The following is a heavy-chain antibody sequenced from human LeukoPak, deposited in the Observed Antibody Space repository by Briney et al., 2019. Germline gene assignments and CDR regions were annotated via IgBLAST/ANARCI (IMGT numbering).Heavy chain of an antibody. V-gene: IGHV3-66*01. D-gene: IGHD2-15*01. Sequence: PGGSLRLSCAASGFTVSSNYMSWVRQAPGKGLEWVSVIYSCGSTYYADSVKGRFTISRDNSKNTLYLQMNSLRAEDTAVYYCASGVKRAATYFDYWGQGTLVTVSS. CDR3: ASGVKRAATYFDY. J-gene: IGHJ4*02. CDR1: GFTVSSNY. CDR2: IYSCGST.